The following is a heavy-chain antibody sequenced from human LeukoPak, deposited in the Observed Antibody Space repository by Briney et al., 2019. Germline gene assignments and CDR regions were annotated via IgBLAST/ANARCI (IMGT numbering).Heavy chain of an antibody. CDR3: AGERRVGLSGSLGGLFASYYTYYYMDV. J-gene: IGHJ6*03. CDR1: GYTFTMYY. CDR2: INPSDGAT. D-gene: IGHD3-16*01. Sequence: ASVKVSCMASGYTFTMYYIHWVRQAPGQGLEWMGMINPSDGATTYAQRFQGRVTMTRDMSTTTVYMDLRSLRSEDTAVYFCAGERRVGLSGSLGGLFASYYTYYYMDVWGRGTTVTVSS. V-gene: IGHV1-46*01.